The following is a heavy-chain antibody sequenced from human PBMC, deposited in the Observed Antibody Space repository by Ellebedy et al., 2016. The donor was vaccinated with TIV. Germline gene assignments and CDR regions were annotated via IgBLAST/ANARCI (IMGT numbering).Heavy chain of an antibody. V-gene: IGHV3-23*01. J-gene: IGHJ4*02. CDR1: GLTLSNYA. CDR3: ATGARSEGGY. CDR2: ISAGGEVT. Sequence: GESLKISCAASGLTLSNYALSWLRQAPGKGLEWVSAISAGGEVTYYADSVKGRFTISRDNSKNSLYLQMNSLRAEDTAVYYCATGARSEGGYWGQGTLVTVSS. D-gene: IGHD2-15*01.